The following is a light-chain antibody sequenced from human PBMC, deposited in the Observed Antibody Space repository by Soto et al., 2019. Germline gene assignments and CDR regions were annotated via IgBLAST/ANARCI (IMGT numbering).Light chain of an antibody. CDR1: QSINSW. CDR2: KAS. CDR3: QQYRTNSA. Sequence: DIQMTQSPSTLSASVGDRVTINCRDSQSINSWLAWYQQKPGTAPKLLIYKASSLESWVPSRFSGSGSETEFTLTISSLQPDDFACYYCQQYRTNSAFGQGTKVEIK. J-gene: IGKJ1*01. V-gene: IGKV1-5*03.